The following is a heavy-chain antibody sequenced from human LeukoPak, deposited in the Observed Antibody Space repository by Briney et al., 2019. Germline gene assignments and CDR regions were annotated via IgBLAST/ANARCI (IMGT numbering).Heavy chain of an antibody. J-gene: IGHJ4*02. D-gene: IGHD2-8*01. V-gene: IGHV3-7*01. CDR3: SSQPAVLDLDC. Sequence: PGGSLRLSCAASGFAFSTYWITWVRQAPGKGLEWVANIKPDGSGKNYLGSVKGRFTISRDNAKNSLYLYMSSLRVEDTAVYYCSSQPAVLDLDCWGQGTLVTVSS. CDR2: IKPDGSGK. CDR1: GFAFSTYW.